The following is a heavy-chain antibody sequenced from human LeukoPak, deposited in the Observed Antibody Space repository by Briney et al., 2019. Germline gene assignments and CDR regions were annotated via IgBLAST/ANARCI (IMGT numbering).Heavy chain of an antibody. CDR2: ISSSGDST. V-gene: IGHV3-64D*09. Sequence: GGPLRLSCSASGFTFSSYAMEWVRQAPGKGLEYVSAISSSGDSTYYADSVKGRFTISRDNSKNTLYLQMNSLRPEDAAVYYCVKDGMAVVGTAPLDYWGQGILVTVSS. CDR1: GFTFSSYA. CDR3: VKDGMAVVGTAPLDY. D-gene: IGHD6-19*01. J-gene: IGHJ4*02.